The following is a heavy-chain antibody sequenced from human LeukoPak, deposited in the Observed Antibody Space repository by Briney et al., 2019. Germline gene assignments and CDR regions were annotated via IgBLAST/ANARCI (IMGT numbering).Heavy chain of an antibody. D-gene: IGHD6-13*01. CDR3: ARMSWYYFDY. J-gene: IGHJ4*02. CDR1: GGSISGYY. V-gene: IGHV4-59*12. CDR2: IYYSGST. Sequence: SETLSLTCTVSGGSISGYYWSWIRQPPGKRLEWIGYIYYSGSTNYNPSLKSRVTISVDTSKNQFSLKLSSVTAADTAVYYCARMSWYYFDYWGQGTLVTVSS.